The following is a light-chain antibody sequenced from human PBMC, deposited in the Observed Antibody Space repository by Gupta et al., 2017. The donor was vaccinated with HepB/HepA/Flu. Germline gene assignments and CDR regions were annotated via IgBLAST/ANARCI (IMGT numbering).Light chain of an antibody. V-gene: IGKV1-9*01. J-gene: IGKJ3*01. CDR3: QQVDNLPFT. CDR1: QAISSY. Sequence: DIQLTQSPSFLSASVGDRVTITCRASQAISSYLAWYQQRPGKAPNLLIYAASTLQRGVPSRFSGSGPGTEFTLTISSLQPEDSATYYCQQVDNLPFTFGPGTKVDIK. CDR2: AAS.